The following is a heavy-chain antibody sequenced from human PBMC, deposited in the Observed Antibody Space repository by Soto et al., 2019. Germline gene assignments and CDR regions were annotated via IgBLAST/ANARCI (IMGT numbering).Heavy chain of an antibody. CDR3: AGETSKGVDP. J-gene: IGHJ5*02. CDR1: GSTFSYYY. V-gene: IGHV3-11*01. CDR2: ISSSGSTI. Sequence: PGGSLILSCAASGSTFSYYYMSWIRQAPGKGLEWVSYISSSGSTIYYADSVKGRFTISSDNAKNSLYLQMNSLRAEDTAVFYCAGETSKGVDPWGQGTLVTVSS.